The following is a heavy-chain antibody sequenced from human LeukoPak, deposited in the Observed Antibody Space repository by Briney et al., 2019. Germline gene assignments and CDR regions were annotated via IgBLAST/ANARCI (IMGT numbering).Heavy chain of an antibody. J-gene: IGHJ4*03. CDR2: IDHRGGS. V-gene: IGHV4-34*01. D-gene: IGHD6-6*01. CDR3: ATRSSTLAAARCFDD. Sequence: PSETLSLTCTVSGGSISSYYWSWIRQVPGKGLEWIGEIDHRGGSNYNPPLKSRATISVDTSKNHFSLSLTSVTAADTAVYYCATRSSTLAAARCFDDWGQGTVVTVSS. CDR1: GGSISSYY.